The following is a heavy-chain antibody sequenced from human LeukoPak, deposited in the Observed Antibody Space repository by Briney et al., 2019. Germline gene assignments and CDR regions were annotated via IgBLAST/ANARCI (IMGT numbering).Heavy chain of an antibody. CDR1: GGSISTYY. Sequence: SETLSLTCTVSGGSISTYYCSWIRRPPGKGLEWIGHIYYTGSTSYNPSLKSRVTISVDTSKNQFSLKLSSVTAADTAVYYCARGILTGPIYAFDIWGQGTMVTVSS. CDR3: ARGILTGPIYAFDI. V-gene: IGHV4-59*01. CDR2: IYYTGST. D-gene: IGHD3-9*01. J-gene: IGHJ3*02.